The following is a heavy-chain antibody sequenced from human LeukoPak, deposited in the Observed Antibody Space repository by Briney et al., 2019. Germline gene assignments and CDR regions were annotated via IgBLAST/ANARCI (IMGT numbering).Heavy chain of an antibody. D-gene: IGHD2-2*02. CDR2: IGANGAT. J-gene: IGHJ4*02. V-gene: IGHV3-23*01. Sequence: PGGSLRLSCVTSGFTFNDYAMNWVRQAPGKGLEWVSAIGANGATFYKDSVEGRFTISRDNSKNTLYLQMNSLRGEDTAVYYCARESGGYCSTTSCYKGYFDYWGQGTLVTVSS. CDR3: ARESGGYCSTTSCYKGYFDY. CDR1: GFTFNDYA.